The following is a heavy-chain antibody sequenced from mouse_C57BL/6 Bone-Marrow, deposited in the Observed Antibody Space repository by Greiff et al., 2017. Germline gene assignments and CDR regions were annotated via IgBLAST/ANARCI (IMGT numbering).Heavy chain of an antibody. J-gene: IGHJ2*01. Sequence: VQLQQPGAELVRPGSSVKLSCKASGYTFTSYWMDWVKQRPGQGLEWIGNIYPSDSETHYNQKFKDKATLTVDKSSSTAYLRLIFLSSENSAVYYCAMWGSLGGNYFDYWGQGTTLTVSS. D-gene: IGHD4-1*01. CDR3: AMWGSLGGNYFDY. V-gene: IGHV1-61*01. CDR2: IYPSDSET. CDR1: GYTFTSYW.